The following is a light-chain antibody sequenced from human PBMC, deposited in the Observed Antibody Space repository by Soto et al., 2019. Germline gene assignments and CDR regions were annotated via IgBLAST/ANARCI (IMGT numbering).Light chain of an antibody. Sequence: EIVLTQSPGTLSLSPGERATLSCRASQSVSSYLAWYQQKPGQAPRLLIYDASNRATGIPARFSGSGSGTDFTLTISSLEPEDFAVYYCQQRSNWRTFGGGTKVDIK. CDR1: QSVSSY. J-gene: IGKJ4*01. CDR2: DAS. V-gene: IGKV3-11*01. CDR3: QQRSNWRT.